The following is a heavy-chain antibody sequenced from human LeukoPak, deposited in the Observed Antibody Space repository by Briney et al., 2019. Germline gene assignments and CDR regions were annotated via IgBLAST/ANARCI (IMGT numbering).Heavy chain of an antibody. CDR3: ASKYYDFWSPTYNWFDP. CDR2: INHIGST. Sequence: SETLSLTCAVYGGSFSGCYWSWIRQPPGKGLEWIGGINHIGSTNYNPSLKSRATISVDTSKKQFSLKLSSVPAADTAVYYCASKYYDFWSPTYNWFDPWGQGTLVTVSS. D-gene: IGHD3-3*01. J-gene: IGHJ5*02. V-gene: IGHV4-34*01. CDR1: GGSFSGCY.